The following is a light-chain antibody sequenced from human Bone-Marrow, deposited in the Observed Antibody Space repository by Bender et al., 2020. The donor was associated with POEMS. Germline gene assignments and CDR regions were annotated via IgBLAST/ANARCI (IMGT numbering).Light chain of an antibody. Sequence: QSALTQPASVSGSPGQSITISCTGTNSDIGNYNYVSWYQQHPGKAPKLIIYDVSNRPSGVSNRFSGSKSGHTASLIISGLQAEDEADYYCSSYTTNTTRVFGGGTRLPVL. V-gene: IGLV2-14*01. CDR2: DVS. J-gene: IGLJ3*02. CDR1: NSDIGNYNY. CDR3: SSYTTNTTRV.